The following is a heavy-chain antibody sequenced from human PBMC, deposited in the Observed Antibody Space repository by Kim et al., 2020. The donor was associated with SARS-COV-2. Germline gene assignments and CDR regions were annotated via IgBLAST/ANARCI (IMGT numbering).Heavy chain of an antibody. CDR1: GFTFSSYS. Sequence: GGSLRLSCAAFGFTFSSYSMNWVRQAPGKGLEWVSYISSSSRTIYYADSVKGRFTISRDNAKNSLYLQMNSLRDEDTAVYYCARDPPGGYYLPSYFDCWGQGTLVTVSS. V-gene: IGHV3-48*02. J-gene: IGHJ4*02. CDR3: ARDPPGGYYLPSYFDC. D-gene: IGHD3-22*01. CDR2: ISSSSRTI.